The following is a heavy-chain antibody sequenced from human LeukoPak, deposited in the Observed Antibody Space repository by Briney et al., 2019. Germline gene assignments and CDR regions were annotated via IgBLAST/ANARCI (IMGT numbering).Heavy chain of an antibody. D-gene: IGHD6-13*01. J-gene: IGHJ4*02. CDR3: ARLMRYSSSCTLDY. CDR1: GSPFTSYW. V-gene: IGHV5-51*01. Sequence: HGESLQISCQGSGSPFTSYWIGWVRQLPGKGLEWMGIIYPGDSDTRYSPSFQGQVTISADKSISTAYLQWSSLKASDTAMYYCARLMRYSSSCTLDYWGQGTLVTVSS. CDR2: IYPGDSDT.